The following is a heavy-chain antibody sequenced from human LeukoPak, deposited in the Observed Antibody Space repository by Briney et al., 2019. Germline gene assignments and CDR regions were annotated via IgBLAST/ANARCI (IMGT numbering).Heavy chain of an antibody. CDR1: GGSFSGYY. V-gene: IGHV4-34*01. D-gene: IGHD1-26*01. Sequence: PSETLSLTCAVYGGSFSGYYWSWIRQPPGKGLEWIGEINHSGSTNYNPSLKSRVTISVDTYKNQFSLKLSSMAAADTAVYYCARHGGWSGSYWVRGYYFDYWGQGTLVTVSS. J-gene: IGHJ4*02. CDR2: INHSGST. CDR3: ARHGGWSGSYWVRGYYFDY.